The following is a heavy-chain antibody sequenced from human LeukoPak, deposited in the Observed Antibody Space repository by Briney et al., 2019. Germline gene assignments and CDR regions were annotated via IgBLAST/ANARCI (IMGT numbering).Heavy chain of an antibody. CDR2: IYYSGST. J-gene: IGHJ4*02. D-gene: IGHD3-3*01. Sequence: SETLSLTCTVSGGSISSSSYYWGWIRQPPGKGLEWIGSIYYSGSTYYNPSLKSRVTISVDTSKNQFSLKLSSVTAADTAVYYCARRGYDFWSGYYHGYWGQGTLVTVSS. CDR1: GGSISSSSYY. CDR3: ARRGYDFWSGYYHGY. V-gene: IGHV4-39*01.